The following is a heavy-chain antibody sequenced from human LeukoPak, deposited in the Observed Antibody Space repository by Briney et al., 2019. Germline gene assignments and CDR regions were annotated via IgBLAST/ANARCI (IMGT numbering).Heavy chain of an antibody. Sequence: PSETLSLTCAVYGGSFSGYYWSWIRQPPGKGLEWIGEINHSGSTNYNPSLKSRATISVDTSKNQFSLKLNSVTAADTAVYYCARGQENCGGDCGVAYWGQGTLVTVSS. V-gene: IGHV4-34*01. D-gene: IGHD2-21*02. CDR3: ARGQENCGGDCGVAY. J-gene: IGHJ4*02. CDR1: GGSFSGYY. CDR2: INHSGST.